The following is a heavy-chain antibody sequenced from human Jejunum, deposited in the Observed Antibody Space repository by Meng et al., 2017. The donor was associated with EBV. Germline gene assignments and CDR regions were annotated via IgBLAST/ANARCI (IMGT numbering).Heavy chain of an antibody. CDR3: VRDSSFNVH. CDR2: ISSGSSFI. J-gene: IGHJ4*02. D-gene: IGHD3-16*02. Sequence: EVQLVESGGGLVKPGGSLRLSCAASVFTFSSYSMNWVRQAPGKGLEWVSYISSGSSFIYYADSVKGRFTISRDDAKNSLFLQLNSLRAEDTAVYYCVRDSSFNVHWGQGTLVTVSS. V-gene: IGHV3-21*02. CDR1: VFTFSSYS.